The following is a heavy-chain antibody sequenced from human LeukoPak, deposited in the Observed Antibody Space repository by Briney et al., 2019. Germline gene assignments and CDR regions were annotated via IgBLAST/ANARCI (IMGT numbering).Heavy chain of an antibody. CDR3: TSGDYFDY. Sequence: GRSLSPSCAASGFTLSTYWMNWVRHAPRHGREWLANINPDGNDKYYVDSVRGRFTISRDNAKRSLYLQLSRLRAEDRAVYFCTSGDYFDYWGEGTLVTVSS. V-gene: IGHV3-7*01. CDR2: INPDGNDK. J-gene: IGHJ4*02. CDR1: GFTLSTYW.